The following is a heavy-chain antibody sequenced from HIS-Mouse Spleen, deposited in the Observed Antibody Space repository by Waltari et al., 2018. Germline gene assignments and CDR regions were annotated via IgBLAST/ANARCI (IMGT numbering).Heavy chain of an antibody. Sequence: QVQLQQWGAGLLKPSETLSLTCAVYGGSFSGYYWSWIRQPPGKGLEWIGEINHSGSTNYNPSLKSRVTISVDTSKNQFSLKLSSVTAADTAVYYCSGGSWPDWYFDLWGRGTPVTVSS. J-gene: IGHJ2*01. V-gene: IGHV4-34*01. CDR3: SGGSWPDWYFDL. CDR2: INHSGST. D-gene: IGHD2-15*01. CDR1: GGSFSGYY.